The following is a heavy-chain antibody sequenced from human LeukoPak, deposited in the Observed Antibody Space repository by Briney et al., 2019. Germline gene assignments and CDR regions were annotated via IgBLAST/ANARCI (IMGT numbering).Heavy chain of an antibody. CDR2: IKPDGSEK. Sequence: GGSLRLSCAASGFTFSSYWMSWVRQSPGKGLEWVANIKPDGSEKYYVDSVKGRFTISRDNARNALFLEMNSLRAEDTAVYYCARERMYSGSGSTFPYYDYWGRGTLVIVSS. CDR1: GFTFSSYW. D-gene: IGHD3-10*01. J-gene: IGHJ4*02. V-gene: IGHV3-7*01. CDR3: ARERMYSGSGSTFPYYDY.